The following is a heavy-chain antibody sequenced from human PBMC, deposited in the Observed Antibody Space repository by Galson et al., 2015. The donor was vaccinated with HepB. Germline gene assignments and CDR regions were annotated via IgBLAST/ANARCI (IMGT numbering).Heavy chain of an antibody. CDR2: FDPEDGET. Sequence: SVKVSCKVSGYTLTELSMHWVRQAPGKGLEWMGGFDPEDGETIYAQKFQGRVTMTEDTSTDTAYMELSSLRSEDTAVYYCATEIGYCSGGSCYSGFPVTWFDPWGQGTLVTVSS. J-gene: IGHJ5*02. D-gene: IGHD2-15*01. V-gene: IGHV1-24*01. CDR1: GYTLTELS. CDR3: ATEIGYCSGGSCYSGFPVTWFDP.